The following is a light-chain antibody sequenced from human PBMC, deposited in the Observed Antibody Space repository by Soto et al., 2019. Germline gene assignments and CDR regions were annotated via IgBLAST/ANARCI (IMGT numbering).Light chain of an antibody. V-gene: IGKV1-39*01. CDR1: QSVSRY. J-gene: IGKJ2*01. CDR2: AAS. CDR3: RQSYSTPHT. Sequence: DIQMTQSPSSLSASVGDRVTITCRASQSVSRYLNWYQQQPGKAPKLLIYAASSLQSGVPLRFSGSGSGTDFTLTISSLQPEDFATYYCRQSYSTPHTFGQGTKLEIK.